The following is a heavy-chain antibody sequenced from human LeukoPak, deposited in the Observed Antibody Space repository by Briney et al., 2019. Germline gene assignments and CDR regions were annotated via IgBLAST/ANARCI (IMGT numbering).Heavy chain of an antibody. CDR3: ARVDIVVVVAATRLSSWFDP. D-gene: IGHD2-15*01. V-gene: IGHV4-34*01. Sequence: SETLSLTCAVYGGSFSGYYWSWIRQPPGKGLEWIGEINHSGSTNYNPSLKSRVTISVDTSKNQFSLKLSSVTAADTAVYYRARVDIVVVVAATRLSSWFDPWGQGTLVTVSS. CDR1: GGSFSGYY. CDR2: INHSGST. J-gene: IGHJ5*02.